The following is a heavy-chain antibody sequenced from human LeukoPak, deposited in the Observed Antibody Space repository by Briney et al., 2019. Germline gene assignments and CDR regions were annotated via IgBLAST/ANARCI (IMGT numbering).Heavy chain of an antibody. V-gene: IGHV3-7*05. D-gene: IGHD3-22*01. CDR1: GFTFSTYW. Sequence: GGSLRLSCAASGFTFSTYWMTWVRQAPGKGLEWVANIKQDGSDKYYVDSVKGRFTISRDNAKNSLYLQMHSLRAEDTAVYYCARQAGDNSVYRPHDYWGQGTLVTVSS. CDR3: ARQAGDNSVYRPHDY. J-gene: IGHJ4*02. CDR2: IKQDGSDK.